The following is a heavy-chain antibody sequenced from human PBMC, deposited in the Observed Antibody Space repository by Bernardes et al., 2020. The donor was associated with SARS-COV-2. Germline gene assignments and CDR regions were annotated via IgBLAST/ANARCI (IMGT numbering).Heavy chain of an antibody. CDR1: GYTFTGYY. CDR3: ARESQRLRLDYWYFDL. J-gene: IGHJ2*01. Sequence: ASVKVSCKASGYTFTGYYMHWVRQAPGQGLEWMGRINPNSGGTNYAQKFQGRVTMTRDTSISTAYMELSSLRSDDTAVYYCARESQRLRLDYWYFDLWGRGTLVTVSS. D-gene: IGHD6-25*01. CDR2: INPNSGGT. V-gene: IGHV1-2*06.